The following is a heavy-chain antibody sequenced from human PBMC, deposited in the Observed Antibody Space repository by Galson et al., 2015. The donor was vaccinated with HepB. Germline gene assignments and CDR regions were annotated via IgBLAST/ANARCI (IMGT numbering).Heavy chain of an antibody. Sequence: SVKVSCKASGYTFTSYGISWVRQAPGQGLEWMGWISAYNGNTNYAQKLQGRVTMTTDTSTSTAYVELRSLRSDDTAVYYCASGRYYYGSGSYATDYWGQGTLVTVSS. D-gene: IGHD3-10*01. CDR3: ASGRYYYGSGSYATDY. J-gene: IGHJ4*02. CDR2: ISAYNGNT. V-gene: IGHV1-18*01. CDR1: GYTFTSYG.